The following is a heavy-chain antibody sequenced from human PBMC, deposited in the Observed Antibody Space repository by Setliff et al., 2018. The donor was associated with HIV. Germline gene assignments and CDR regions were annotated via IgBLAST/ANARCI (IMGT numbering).Heavy chain of an antibody. CDR1: GGSISSDDYY. D-gene: IGHD6-19*01. J-gene: IGHJ4*02. Sequence: TLSLTCTVSGGSISSDDYYWNWIRQPPGKGLEWIGYITYSGSAYYNPSLKSRVTISIDTSNNQISLRLSSVTAADTAVYFCVRGPQWLVQKGRVYYFDYWGQGALVTVSS. CDR2: ITYSGSA. CDR3: VRGPQWLVQKGRVYYFDY. V-gene: IGHV4-30-4*08.